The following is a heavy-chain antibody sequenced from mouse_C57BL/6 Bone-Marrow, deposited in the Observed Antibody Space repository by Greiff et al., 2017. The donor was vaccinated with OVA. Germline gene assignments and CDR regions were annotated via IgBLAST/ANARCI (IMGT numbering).Heavy chain of an antibody. CDR1: GFTFSNYW. Sequence: DVKLVESGGGLVQPGGSMKLSCVASGFTFSNYWMNWVRQSPEKGLEWVAQIRLKSDNYATHYAESVKGRFTISRDDSKSSVYLQMNNLRAEDTGIDYCTEPACAMDYWGQGTSVTVSS. CDR2: IRLKSDNYAT. J-gene: IGHJ4*01. CDR3: TEPACAMDY. V-gene: IGHV6-3*01.